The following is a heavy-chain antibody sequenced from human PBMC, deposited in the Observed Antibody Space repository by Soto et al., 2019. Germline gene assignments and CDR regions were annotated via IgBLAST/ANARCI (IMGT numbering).Heavy chain of an antibody. CDR1: GFTFSSYA. Sequence: PGGSLRLSCAASGFTFSSYAMHWGRQAPGKGLEWVAVISYDGSNKYYADSVKGRFTISRDNSKNTLYLQMNSLRAEDTAVYYCARDKGIVLVPAAMPDYWGQGTLVTVSS. V-gene: IGHV3-30-3*01. CDR2: ISYDGSNK. D-gene: IGHD2-2*01. J-gene: IGHJ4*02. CDR3: ARDKGIVLVPAAMPDY.